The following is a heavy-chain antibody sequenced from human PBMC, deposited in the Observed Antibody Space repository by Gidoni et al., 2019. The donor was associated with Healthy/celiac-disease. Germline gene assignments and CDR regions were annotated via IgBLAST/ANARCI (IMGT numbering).Heavy chain of an antibody. CDR3: ARDELVTMGFKGDY. V-gene: IGHV1-69*01. J-gene: IGHJ4*02. CDR2: A. Sequence: ANYAQKFQGRVTITADESTSTAYMELSSLRAEDTAVYYCARDELVTMGFKGDYWGQGTLVTVSS. D-gene: IGHD3-10*01.